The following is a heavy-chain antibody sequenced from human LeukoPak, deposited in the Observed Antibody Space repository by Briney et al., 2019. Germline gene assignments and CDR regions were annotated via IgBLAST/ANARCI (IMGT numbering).Heavy chain of an antibody. D-gene: IGHD1-14*01. CDR1: GGTFSSYA. CDR2: IIPIFGTA. V-gene: IGHV1-69*13. CDR3: VKDRRNPYRPEGPFDP. J-gene: IGHJ5*02. Sequence: SVKVSCKASGGTFSSYAISWVRQAPGQGLEWMGGIIPIFGTANYAQKFQGRVTITADESTSTAYMELSSLRPEDTALYYCVKDRRNPYRPEGPFDPWGQGTLVTVSS.